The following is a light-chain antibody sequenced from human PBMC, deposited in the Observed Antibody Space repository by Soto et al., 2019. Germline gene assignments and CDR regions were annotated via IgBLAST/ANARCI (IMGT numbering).Light chain of an antibody. V-gene: IGKV3-20*01. J-gene: IGKJ1*01. CDR2: GAS. CDR3: QQYGSSPPET. Sequence: EIVLTQSPGTLSLSPGERATLSCRASQSVSSSYLAWYQQKPGQAPRLLIYGASSRATGITDRFSGSGSGTDFTLTISRLEPKDFAVYYCQQYGSSPPETFGQGTKVEIK. CDR1: QSVSSSY.